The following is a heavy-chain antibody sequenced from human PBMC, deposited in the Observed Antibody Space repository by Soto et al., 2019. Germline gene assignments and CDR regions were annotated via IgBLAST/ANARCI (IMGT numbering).Heavy chain of an antibody. CDR1: GGSISSGDYY. CDR2: IYYSGST. V-gene: IGHV4-30-4*01. Sequence: SETLSLTCTVSGGSISSGDYYWSWIRQPPGKGLEWIGYIYYSGSTYYNPSLKSRVTISVDTSKNQFSLKLSSVTAADTAVYYCARLARIVVECWGQGTLVTSPQ. CDR3: ARLARIVVEC. D-gene: IGHD3-22*01. J-gene: IGHJ4*02.